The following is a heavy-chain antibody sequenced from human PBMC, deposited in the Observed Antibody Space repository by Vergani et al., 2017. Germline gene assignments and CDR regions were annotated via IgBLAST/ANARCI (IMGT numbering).Heavy chain of an antibody. J-gene: IGHJ4*02. D-gene: IGHD5-12*01. CDR1: GGSISSSSYY. Sequence: QLQLPESGPGLVKPSETLSLTCTVSGGSISSSSYYWGWIRQPPGKGLEWIGSIYYSGSTYYNPSLKSRVTISVDTSKNQFSLKLSSVTAADTAVYYCASPYSGYDDFDYWGQGTLVTVSS. V-gene: IGHV4-39*01. CDR3: ASPYSGYDDFDY. CDR2: IYYSGST.